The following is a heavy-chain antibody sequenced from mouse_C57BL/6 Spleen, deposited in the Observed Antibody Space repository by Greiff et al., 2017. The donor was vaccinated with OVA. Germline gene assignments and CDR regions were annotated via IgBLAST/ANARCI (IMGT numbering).Heavy chain of an antibody. Sequence: EVQGVESGGGLVKPGGSLKLSCGASGFTFSDYGMHWVRQAPEKGLEWVAYISSGSSTIYYADTVKGRVTISRDNAKHTLFLQMTSLRSVDTAMYYCARQEAMDYWGQGTSVTVSS. CDR3: ARQEAMDY. V-gene: IGHV5-17*01. J-gene: IGHJ4*01. CDR1: GFTFSDYG. CDR2: ISSGSSTI.